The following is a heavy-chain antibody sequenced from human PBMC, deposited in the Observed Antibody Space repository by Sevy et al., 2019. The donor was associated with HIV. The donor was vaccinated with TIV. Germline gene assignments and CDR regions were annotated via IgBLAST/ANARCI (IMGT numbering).Heavy chain of an antibody. V-gene: IGHV3-30-3*01. D-gene: IGHD3-16*01. J-gene: IGHJ3*02. CDR3: GGERARSITFDI. CDR2: VSFDGGSK. CDR1: GFTFNNFP. Sequence: GGSLRLSCEASGFTFNNFPIHWVRQAPGKGLEWVAVVSFDGGSKYYADSVRGRFTVSRDNSKNTVYLQLNSLRAEDTAVYYCGGERARSITFDIWGQGTLVTVSS.